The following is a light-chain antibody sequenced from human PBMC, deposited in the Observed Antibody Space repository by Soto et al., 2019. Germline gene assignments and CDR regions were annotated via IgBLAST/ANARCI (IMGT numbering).Light chain of an antibody. V-gene: IGKV1-39*01. CDR3: QQNYSIPIT. CDR1: QSISTY. J-gene: IGKJ5*01. CDR2: AAS. Sequence: DIQMTQSPSSLFASIGDRVTITCRASQSISTYLNWYHQKPGKAPDLLIYAASSLKSGVPSRFSGSGSGTHFTLTITGLQPADFATYYCQQNYSIPITFGQGTRLEIK.